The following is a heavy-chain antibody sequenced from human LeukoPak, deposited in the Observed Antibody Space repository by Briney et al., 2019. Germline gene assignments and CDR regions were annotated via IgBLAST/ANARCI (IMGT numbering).Heavy chain of an antibody. D-gene: IGHD3-9*01. V-gene: IGHV5-51*01. J-gene: IGHJ4*02. CDR3: ARSWTYYDILTGTPFDY. CDR1: GYSFTSYW. Sequence: GESLKISCKGSGYSFTSYWIGWVRQMPGKGLEWMGIIYPGDSDTRYSPSFQGQVTISADKSISTAYLQWSSLKASDTAMYYCARSWTYYDILTGTPFDYWGQGTLVTVSS. CDR2: IYPGDSDT.